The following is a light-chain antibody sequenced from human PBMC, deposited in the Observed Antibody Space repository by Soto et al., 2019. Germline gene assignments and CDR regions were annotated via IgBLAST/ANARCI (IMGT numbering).Light chain of an antibody. J-gene: IGKJ5*01. Sequence: DIHMTQSSSTLSASVGDKVTISCRGSQRISRWLAWYQQKPGNAPQALIYDASSLKSGVPSRFSGNGSGTEFTITISSLQPDDFTTYYGQQNNTYPTFGQGTRLEIK. V-gene: IGKV1-5*01. CDR3: QQNNTYPT. CDR1: QRISRW. CDR2: DAS.